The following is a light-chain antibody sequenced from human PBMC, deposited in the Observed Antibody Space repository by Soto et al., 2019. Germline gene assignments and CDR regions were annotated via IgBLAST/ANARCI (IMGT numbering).Light chain of an antibody. V-gene: IGLV1-40*01. CDR2: GNS. J-gene: IGLJ3*02. Sequence: QSVLTQPPSVSAAPGQRVTISCTGSSSNIGAGYDVHWYQQVPGRAPKLLIYGNSNRPSGVPDRFSGSKSGSSAFLAITGLQAEDEADYYCQSYDSSLGDFWVFGGGTKVTVL. CDR3: QSYDSSLGDFWV. CDR1: SSNIGAGYD.